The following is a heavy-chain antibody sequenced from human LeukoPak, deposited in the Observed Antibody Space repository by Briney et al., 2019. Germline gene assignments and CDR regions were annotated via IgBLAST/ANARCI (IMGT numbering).Heavy chain of an antibody. CDR2: IDTNEGTR. J-gene: IGHJ6*02. D-gene: IGHD6-19*01. V-gene: IGHV1-46*01. Sequence: ASVKVSCKASVHTLTRYDMHWVREAPRQGLEWMGIIDTNEGTRSYAQKFQGRVTMTRDTSMSIVYMELSSLRSEDTALYYCARDIAVTGTGYYYGMDVWGQGTTVTVSS. CDR1: VHTLTRYD. CDR3: ARDIAVTGTGYYYGMDV.